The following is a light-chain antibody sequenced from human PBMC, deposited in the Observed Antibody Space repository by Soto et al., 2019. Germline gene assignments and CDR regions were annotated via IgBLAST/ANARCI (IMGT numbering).Light chain of an antibody. CDR1: QSISSW. J-gene: IGKJ1*01. CDR3: QQYNSHSGT. V-gene: IGKV1-5*01. CDR2: DAS. Sequence: DIQMTQSPSTLSASVGDRVTITCRASQSISSWLAWYQQKPGKAPKLLIYDASSLESGVPSRFSGSGSGTEFPLTISSLQPDDFATYYCQQYNSHSGTFGQGTKV.